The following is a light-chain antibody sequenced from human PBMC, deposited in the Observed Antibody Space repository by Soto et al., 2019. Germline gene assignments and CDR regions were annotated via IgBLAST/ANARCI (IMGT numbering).Light chain of an antibody. V-gene: IGKV3-20*01. J-gene: IGKJ1*01. CDR1: QSVSSSY. CDR3: QQYGSSPVT. Sequence: DIVLTQSPGTLSLSPGERATLSCRASQSVSSSYLAWYQQKPGQAPRLLIYGASSRATGIPDRFSGSGSGTAFSPTISRLEPEDFAVYYCQQYGSSPVTFGQGTKV. CDR2: GAS.